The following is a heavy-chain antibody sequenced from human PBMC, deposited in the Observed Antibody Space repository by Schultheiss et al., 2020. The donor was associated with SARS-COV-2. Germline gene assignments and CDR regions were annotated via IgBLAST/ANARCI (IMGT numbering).Heavy chain of an antibody. V-gene: IGHV3-23*01. D-gene: IGHD2-15*01. CDR3: ASDCSGGSCYSHYFDY. J-gene: IGHJ4*02. CDR2: ISGSGGST. Sequence: GGSLRLSCAASGFTFSSYAMSWVRQAPGKGLEWVSAISGSGGSTYYADSVKGRFTISRDNSKNTLYLQMNSLRAEDTAVYYCASDCSGGSCYSHYFDYWGQGTLVTVSS. CDR1: GFTFSSYA.